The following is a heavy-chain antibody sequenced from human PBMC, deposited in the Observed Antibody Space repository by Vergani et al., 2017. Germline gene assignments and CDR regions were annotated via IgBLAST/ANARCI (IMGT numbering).Heavy chain of an antibody. D-gene: IGHD3-22*01. J-gene: IGHJ4*02. CDR2: IIPSLATT. CDR3: AREGNYYDSTGFGPGGSFD. CDR1: GGTFSSYA. Sequence: VQLLESGGDLVQPGGSLRLSCAASGGTFSSYALNWVRQAPGQGLEWMGSIIPSLATTIYAQKFQGRVTITADESTSTAYMGLSSLKSEDTAVYYCAREGNYYDSTGFGPGGSFDWGPGTLVTVSS. V-gene: IGHV1-69*11.